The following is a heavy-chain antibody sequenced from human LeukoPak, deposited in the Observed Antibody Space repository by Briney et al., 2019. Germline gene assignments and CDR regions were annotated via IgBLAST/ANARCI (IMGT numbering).Heavy chain of an antibody. D-gene: IGHD3-10*01. CDR2: IYATGST. Sequence: SETLSLTCTVSGGSISSGSYYWSWIRQPAGKGLEWIGRIYATGSTNYNPSLKSRVTISIDTSKNQFSLKLSSVTAADTAVYYGARYWSSYYYGSGSSDAFDIWGQGTMVTVSS. CDR3: ARYWSSYYYGSGSSDAFDI. V-gene: IGHV4-61*02. CDR1: GGSISSGSYY. J-gene: IGHJ3*02.